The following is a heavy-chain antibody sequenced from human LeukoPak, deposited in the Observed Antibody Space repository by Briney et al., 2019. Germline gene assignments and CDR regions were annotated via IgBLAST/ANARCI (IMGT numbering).Heavy chain of an antibody. CDR2: IIPIFGTA. CDR1: GGTFSSYA. J-gene: IGHJ1*01. V-gene: IGHV1-69*13. CDR3: ARDEPPRH. Sequence: GASVKVSCKASGGTFSSYAISWVRQAPGQGLEWMGGIIPIFGTANYAQKFQGRVTITADESTSTAYMELSGLRSEDTTVYYCARDEPPRHWGQGTLVTVSS.